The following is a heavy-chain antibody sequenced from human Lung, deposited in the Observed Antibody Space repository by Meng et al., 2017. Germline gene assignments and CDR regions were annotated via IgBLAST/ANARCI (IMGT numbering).Heavy chain of an antibody. V-gene: IGHV4-34*01. D-gene: IGHD4-11*01. CDR3: ARGPTTMAHDFDY. CDR1: GGSFSDYY. CDR2: INHSGST. Sequence: VYLPQWGAGLLKPSETLSLTCVVSGGSFSDYYWSWIRQPPGKGLEWIGEINHSGSTNYNPSLESRATISVDTSQNNLSLKLSSVTAADSAVYYCARGPTTMAHDFDYWGQGTLVTVSS. J-gene: IGHJ4*02.